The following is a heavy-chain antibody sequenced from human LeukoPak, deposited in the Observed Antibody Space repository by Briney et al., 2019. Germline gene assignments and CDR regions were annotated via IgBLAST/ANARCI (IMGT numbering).Heavy chain of an antibody. CDR1: GFTFSSSW. CDR2: ISSDGSST. CDR3: ARDLFSATGM. V-gene: IGHV3-74*01. D-gene: IGHD3-9*01. Sequence: PGGSLRLSCAASGFTFSSSWMYWVRQGPGKGLVWVSRISSDGSSTGYADSVNGRFTISRDNAKNTLNLQVNSLRVEDTAVYYCARDLFSATGMWGQGTLVTVSP. J-gene: IGHJ4*02.